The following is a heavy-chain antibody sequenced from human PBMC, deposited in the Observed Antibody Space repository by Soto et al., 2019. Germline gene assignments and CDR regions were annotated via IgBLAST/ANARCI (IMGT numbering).Heavy chain of an antibody. J-gene: IGHJ5*02. Sequence: VGSRRLSCAASGFNFSSFALHWVRQAPGEGLEWVALISHDGRIENYADSVKGRFIISRDNSKNTVYMQMDSLRLEDTGVYYCARDGLPDDFRSGGYWFDPWGQGTQVTSPQ. D-gene: IGHD3-3*01. CDR1: GFNFSSFA. CDR3: ARDGLPDDFRSGGYWFDP. V-gene: IGHV3-30-3*01. CDR2: ISHDGRIE.